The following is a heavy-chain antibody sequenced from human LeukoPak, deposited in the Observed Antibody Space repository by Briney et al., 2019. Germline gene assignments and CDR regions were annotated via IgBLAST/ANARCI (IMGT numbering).Heavy chain of an antibody. J-gene: IGHJ4*02. V-gene: IGHV3-30*18. CDR1: GFTFSNYA. CDR3: AKGAGYSFGYDFEY. Sequence: GGSLRLSCAASGFTFSNYAMNWVRQAPGKGLEWVAVISSDGSNKYYADSVKGRFTISRDNSKNTLYLQMNSLRPEDTAVFYCAKGAGYSFGYDFEYWGQGTLVTVSS. D-gene: IGHD5-18*01. CDR2: ISSDGSNK.